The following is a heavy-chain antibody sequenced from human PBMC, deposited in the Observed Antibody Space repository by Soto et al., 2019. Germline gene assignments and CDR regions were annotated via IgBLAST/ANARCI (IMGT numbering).Heavy chain of an antibody. CDR2: IYPGDSDT. CDR3: ASRGYSYGLEG. Sequence: EVQLVQSGAEVKKPGESLKISCKGSGYNFATYWIAWVRQLPGKGPEWMGIIYPGDSDTSYSPSFEGQVTISVDKSISTAYLPWNSLKASDTAVYYCASRGYSYGLEGWGQGTKGTVSS. D-gene: IGHD5-18*01. V-gene: IGHV5-51*01. J-gene: IGHJ6*01. CDR1: GYNFATYW.